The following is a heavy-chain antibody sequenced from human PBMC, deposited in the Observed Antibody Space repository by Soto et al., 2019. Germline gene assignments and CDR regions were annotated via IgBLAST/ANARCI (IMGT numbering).Heavy chain of an antibody. D-gene: IGHD2-2*02. V-gene: IGHV4-34*01. J-gene: IGHJ6*02. CDR3: ARAQWGYCSSTSCYREGNLDYGMDV. Sequence: TSETLSLTCAVYGGSFSGYYWSWIRQPPGKGLEWIGEINHSGSTNYNPSLKSRVTISVDTSKNQFSLKLSSVTAADTAVYYCARAQWGYCSSTSCYREGNLDYGMDVWGQGTTVT. CDR2: INHSGST. CDR1: GGSFSGYY.